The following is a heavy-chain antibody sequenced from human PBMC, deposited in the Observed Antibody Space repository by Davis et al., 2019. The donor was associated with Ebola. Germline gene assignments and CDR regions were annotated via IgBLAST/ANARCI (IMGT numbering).Heavy chain of an antibody. V-gene: IGHV3-21*01. CDR1: GFTFSSYS. CDR2: ISSSSSYI. D-gene: IGHD3-22*01. Sequence: PGGSLRLSCAASGFTFSSYSMNWVRQAPGKGLEWVSSISSSSSYIYYADSVKGRFTISRDNAKNSLYLQMNSLRDEDTAVYYCASAGGNYYDSSGYYYGYWGQGTLVTVSS. J-gene: IGHJ4*02. CDR3: ASAGGNYYDSSGYYYGY.